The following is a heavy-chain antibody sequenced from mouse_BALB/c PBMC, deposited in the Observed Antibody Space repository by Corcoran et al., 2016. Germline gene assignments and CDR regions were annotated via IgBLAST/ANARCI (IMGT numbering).Heavy chain of an antibody. V-gene: IGHV1S136*01. CDR3: AREGRRGYFDV. J-gene: IGHJ1*01. CDR2: INPYNDGT. Sequence: EVQLQQSGPELVKPGASVKMSCKASGYTFTSYVMHWVKQKPGQGLEWIGYINPYNDGTKYNEKFKGKATLPSDKSSSTAYMERSSLTSEDSAVYDCAREGRRGYFDVWGAATTVTVSS. CDR1: GYTFTSYV.